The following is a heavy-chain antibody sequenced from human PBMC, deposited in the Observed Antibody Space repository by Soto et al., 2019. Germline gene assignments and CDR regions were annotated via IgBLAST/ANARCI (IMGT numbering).Heavy chain of an antibody. CDR1: GFSVRSSQ. CDR2: IFIDGTT. CDR3: ARVGHYDSGSYMFRYDLFDP. Sequence: GGSLRLSCATSGFSVRSSQMSWVRQAPGKGLEWVSLIFIDGTTHYGVSAKGRFTISRDSARNTLYLQMNGLRADDTAVYFCARVGHYDSGSYMFRYDLFDPWGQGTQVTVSA. D-gene: IGHD3-10*01. J-gene: IGHJ5*02. V-gene: IGHV3-53*01.